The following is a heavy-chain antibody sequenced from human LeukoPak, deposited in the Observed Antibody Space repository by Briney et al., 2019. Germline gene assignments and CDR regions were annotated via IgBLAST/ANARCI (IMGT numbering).Heavy chain of an antibody. D-gene: IGHD6-6*01. J-gene: IGHJ4*02. CDR1: GGSFSGYY. CDR3: ARRAYSSSHFDY. V-gene: IGHV4-34*01. Sequence: SETLSLTCAVYGGSFSGYYWSWIRQPPGKGLEWIGEINHSGSTNYNPSLKSRVTISVDTSKNQFSLKLSSVTAADTAVYYCARRAYSSSHFDYWGQGTLVTVSS. CDR2: INHSGST.